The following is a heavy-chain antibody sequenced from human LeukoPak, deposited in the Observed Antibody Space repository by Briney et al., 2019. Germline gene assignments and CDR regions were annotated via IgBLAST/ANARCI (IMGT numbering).Heavy chain of an antibody. CDR2: MYYSGKT. V-gene: IGHV4-59*08. CDR3: ARREGSSGRGFDY. CDR1: GGSMRSYF. Sequence: PSETLSLTCTVSGGSMRSYFWSWIRQPPRKGLEWIAYMYYSGKTDYNPSLQSRVTISVDTSKNQFSLNLRSVTASDTAVYYCARREGSSGRGFDYWGQGTLVTVSS. J-gene: IGHJ4*02. D-gene: IGHD6-19*01.